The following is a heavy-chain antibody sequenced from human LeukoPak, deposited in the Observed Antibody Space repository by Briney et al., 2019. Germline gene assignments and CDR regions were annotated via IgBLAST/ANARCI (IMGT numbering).Heavy chain of an antibody. D-gene: IGHD1-26*01. J-gene: IGHJ4*02. CDR2: IWYDGSNI. CDR3: ARDLYYGFDY. V-gene: IGHV3-33*01. CDR1: GISFSSHR. Sequence: GESLTLSCAASGISFSSHRKHWGRQAPGKGLEVVAVIWYDGSNIYYADSVKGRFTISRDNTKNSLYLQMNLLRDKDTAVYYCARDLYYGFDYWGQGSLVSVSS.